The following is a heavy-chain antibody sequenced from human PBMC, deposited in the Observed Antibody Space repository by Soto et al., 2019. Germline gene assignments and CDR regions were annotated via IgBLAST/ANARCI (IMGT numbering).Heavy chain of an antibody. J-gene: IGHJ5*02. CDR2: IYPGDSDT. D-gene: IGHD6-13*01. Sequence: GEFLKISCKGSGYSFTIYWIGWVRQMPGKGLEWMGIIYPGDSDTRYSPSFQGQVTISADKSISTAYLQWSSLKASDTAMYYCARRIAIAAAGTYWFDPWGQGTLVSVSS. CDR1: GYSFTIYW. V-gene: IGHV5-51*01. CDR3: ARRIAIAAAGTYWFDP.